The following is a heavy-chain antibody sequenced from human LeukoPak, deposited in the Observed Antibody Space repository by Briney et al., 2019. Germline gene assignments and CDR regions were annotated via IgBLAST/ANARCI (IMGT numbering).Heavy chain of an antibody. CDR3: AREAMIPWGAFDI. CDR2: ISAYNGNT. Sequence: ASVKVSCKASGYTFTSYGISWVRQAPGQGLEWMGWISAYNGNTNYAQKLQGRVTMTTDTSTSTACMELRSLRSDDTAVYYCAREAMIPWGAFDIWGQGTMVTVSS. D-gene: IGHD3-22*01. CDR1: GYTFTSYG. V-gene: IGHV1-18*01. J-gene: IGHJ3*02.